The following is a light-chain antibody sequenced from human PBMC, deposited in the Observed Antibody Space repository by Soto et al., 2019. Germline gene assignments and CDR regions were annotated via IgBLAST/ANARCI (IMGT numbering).Light chain of an antibody. J-gene: IGKJ1*01. Sequence: DIQMTQSPSSLSASLGDTVTITCRASQNIRNFLNWYQQKPGKAPKLLIFAASNLKSGVPSRFTASGSGTDFTLIISSLQPEDLATYYCQQSYSYIRAFGQGTTVEI. V-gene: IGKV1-39*01. CDR2: AAS. CDR1: QNIRNF. CDR3: QQSYSYIRA.